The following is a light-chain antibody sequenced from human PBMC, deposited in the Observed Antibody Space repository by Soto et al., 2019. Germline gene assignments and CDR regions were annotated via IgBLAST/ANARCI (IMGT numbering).Light chain of an antibody. V-gene: IGLV2-14*01. CDR1: SSDVGGYNY. CDR2: GVS. J-gene: IGLJ2*01. CDR3: SSYARRSTPLI. Sequence: QSVLTQPASVSGSPGQSITISCTGTSSDVGGYNYVSWYQQNPGKAPKLMIYGVSHRPSGVSSRFSGSKSGNTASLTISGLQAEDEADYYCSSYARRSTPLIFGGGTKVTVL.